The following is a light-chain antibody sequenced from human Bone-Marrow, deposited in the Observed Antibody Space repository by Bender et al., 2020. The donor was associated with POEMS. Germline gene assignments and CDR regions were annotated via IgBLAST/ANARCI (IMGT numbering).Light chain of an antibody. CDR3: QSYDNSLGGWV. J-gene: IGLJ3*02. CDR2: DVS. CDR1: SSDVGAYNH. V-gene: IGLV2-14*03. Sequence: QSALTQPASVSGSPGQSITISCTGTSSDVGAYNHVSWYQQHPGKAPKLMIYDVSNRPSGVPDRFSGSKSGTSASLAITGLQAEDEGDYYCQSYDNSLGGWVFGGGTKLTVL.